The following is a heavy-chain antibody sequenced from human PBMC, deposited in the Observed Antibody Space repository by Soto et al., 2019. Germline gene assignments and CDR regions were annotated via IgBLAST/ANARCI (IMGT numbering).Heavy chain of an antibody. CDR3: SRVRNDFWSGYYSPLPDYMDV. J-gene: IGHJ6*03. CDR2: IYYSGST. Sequence: SETLSLTCTVSGGSISSSSYYWGWIRQPPGKGLEWIGSIYYSGSTYYNPSLKSRVTISVDTSKNQFSLKLSSVTAAYTAVYYFSRVRNDFWSGYYSPLPDYMDVWGKGTTVTVSS. CDR1: GGSISSSSYY. D-gene: IGHD3-3*01. V-gene: IGHV4-39*01.